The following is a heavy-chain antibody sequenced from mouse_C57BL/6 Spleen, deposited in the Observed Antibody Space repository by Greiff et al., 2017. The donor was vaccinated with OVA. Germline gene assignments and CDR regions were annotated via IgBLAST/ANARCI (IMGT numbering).Heavy chain of an antibody. D-gene: IGHD1-1*01. J-gene: IGHJ1*03. CDR3: ASSYYYGSSWDWYFDV. CDR1: GFTFSDYG. CDR2: ISSGSSTI. Sequence: VKLLESGGGLLKPGGSLKLSCAASGFTFSDYGMHWVRQAPEKGLEWVAYISSGSSTIYYADTVKGRFTISRDKAKNTLFLQMTSLRSEDTAMYYCASSYYYGSSWDWYFDVWGTGTTVTVSS. V-gene: IGHV5-17*01.